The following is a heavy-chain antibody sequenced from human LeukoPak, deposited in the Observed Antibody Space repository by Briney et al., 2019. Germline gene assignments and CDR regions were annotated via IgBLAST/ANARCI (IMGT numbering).Heavy chain of an antibody. J-gene: IGHJ4*02. CDR1: GGTHSNYT. Sequence: SVKVSFKASGGTHSNYTISWVRQAPGQGLEWMGRIIPIFGTEKYAQKFQGRVTITTDESTSTAYMELSSLRAEGTAVYCCAQYYYDSSGYYSGHDYWGQGTLVTVSS. CDR3: AQYYYDSSGYYSGHDY. V-gene: IGHV1-69*05. D-gene: IGHD3-22*01. CDR2: IIPIFGTE.